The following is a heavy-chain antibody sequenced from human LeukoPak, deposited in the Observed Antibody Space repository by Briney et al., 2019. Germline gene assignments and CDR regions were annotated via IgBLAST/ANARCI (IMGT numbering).Heavy chain of an antibody. V-gene: IGHV3-64*01. CDR3: AVVPADRVDV. CDR2: ISSNGGST. J-gene: IGHJ6*04. CDR1: GCTFSSYA. Sequence: PGGSLRLSCAASGCTFSSYAMHWVRQAPGKGLEYVSAISSNGGSTYYANSVTGRFTISRDNSKNTLYLQMGSLRAEDMAVYYCAVVPADRVDVWGKGTTVTVSS. D-gene: IGHD2-2*01.